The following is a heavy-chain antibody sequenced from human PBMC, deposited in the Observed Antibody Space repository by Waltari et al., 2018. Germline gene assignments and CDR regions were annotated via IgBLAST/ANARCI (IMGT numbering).Heavy chain of an antibody. V-gene: IGHV3-23*01. Sequence: EVQLLESGGGFVQPGGSLRLSCATSGFSFSTCAMNWVRQAPGKGLQWVSGISGSGGGTFYVDSVKGRFTISRDNSKNTLYLQMNSLRAEDTALYYCAADLGSGGYYLVHFDYWGQGTLVTVSS. CDR2: ISGSGGGT. CDR3: AADLGSGGYYLVHFDY. CDR1: GFSFSTCA. J-gene: IGHJ4*02. D-gene: IGHD3-22*01.